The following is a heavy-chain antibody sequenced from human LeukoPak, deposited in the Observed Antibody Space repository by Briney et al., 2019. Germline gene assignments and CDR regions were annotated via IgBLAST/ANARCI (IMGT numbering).Heavy chain of an antibody. D-gene: IGHD3-10*01. V-gene: IGHV3-20*04. CDR3: ARGSTMVSDY. Sequence: GGSLRLSCAASGFTLDDYGMSWVRQVAGQGLEWVSGIDWNGASTGYADSVKGRFTISRDNAKKSLYLQMNSLRAEDTALYYCARGSTMVSDYWGQGTLVTVSS. CDR1: GFTLDDYG. J-gene: IGHJ4*02. CDR2: IDWNGAST.